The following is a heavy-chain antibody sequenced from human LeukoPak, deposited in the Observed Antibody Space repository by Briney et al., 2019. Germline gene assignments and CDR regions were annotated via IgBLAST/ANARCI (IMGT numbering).Heavy chain of an antibody. CDR2: INSYGAYT. V-gene: IGHV3-23*01. J-gene: IGHJ4*02. CDR3: AKGYGYFDY. CDR1: GFTFSSYD. Sequence: GGTLRLSCAASGFTFSSYDMSWVRQAPGKGLEWVSTINSYGAYTYYADSVRGRFTISRDNSKNTLYLQMNSLRAEDTAVYYCAKGYGYFDYWGQGTLVTVSS. D-gene: IGHD1-1*01.